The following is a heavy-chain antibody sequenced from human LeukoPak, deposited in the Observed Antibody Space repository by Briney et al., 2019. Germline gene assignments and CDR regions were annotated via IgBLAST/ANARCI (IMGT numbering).Heavy chain of an antibody. J-gene: IGHJ4*02. CDR2: TSDRGDYT. V-gene: IGHV3-23*01. D-gene: IGHD1-7*01. CDR1: GFTFTSYS. Sequence: GGSLRLSCAASGFTFTSYSMSWVRQAPGKGLEWVSGTSDRGDYTYYADSVKGRFTISRDSSKNTLFLQMNSLRAEDTALYFCARKAQYNGHYPLDYWGQGTLVTVS. CDR3: ARKAQYNGHYPLDY.